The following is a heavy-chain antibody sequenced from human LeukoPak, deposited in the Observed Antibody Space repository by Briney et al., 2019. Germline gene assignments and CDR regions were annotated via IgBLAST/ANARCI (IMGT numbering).Heavy chain of an antibody. CDR1: GGSISSSSYY. CDR2: IYYSGST. J-gene: IGHJ4*02. D-gene: IGHD6-13*01. Sequence: SETLSLTCTVSGGSISSSSYYWGWIRQPPGKGLEWIGSIYYSGSTYYNPSLKSRVTISVDTSKNQFSLKLSSVTAADTAVYYCASGFSGQQLEVFDYWGQGTLVTVSS. V-gene: IGHV4-39*01. CDR3: ASGFSGQQLEVFDY.